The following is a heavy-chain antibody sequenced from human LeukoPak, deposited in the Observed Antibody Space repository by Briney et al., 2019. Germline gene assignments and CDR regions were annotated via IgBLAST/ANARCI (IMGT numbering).Heavy chain of an antibody. D-gene: IGHD4-23*01. J-gene: IGHJ4*02. CDR1: GGTFSSYA. CDR2: IIPIFGIA. Sequence: ASVTVSCKASGGTFSSYAISWVRQAPGQGLEWMGRIIPIFGIANYAQKFQGRVTITADKSTSTAYMELSSLRSEDTAVYYCARDPYGGNSSVDYWGQGTLVTVSS. CDR3: ARDPYGGNSSVDY. V-gene: IGHV1-69*04.